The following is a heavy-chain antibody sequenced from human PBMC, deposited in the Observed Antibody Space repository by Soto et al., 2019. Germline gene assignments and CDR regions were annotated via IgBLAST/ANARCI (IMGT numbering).Heavy chain of an antibody. Sequence: QVQLVQSGAEVKKPGASVKVSCKASGYTFTSHGISWMRLAPGQGLEWMGWISTDNGGTNYAKSLQGRVTMTTDTSTSTAYMELRNLRSDDTAMYYCARDISYGSGTAYGYWGQGTLVTVSS. CDR1: GYTFTSHG. V-gene: IGHV1-18*01. J-gene: IGHJ4*02. CDR2: ISTDNGGT. CDR3: ARDISYGSGTAYGY. D-gene: IGHD3-10*01.